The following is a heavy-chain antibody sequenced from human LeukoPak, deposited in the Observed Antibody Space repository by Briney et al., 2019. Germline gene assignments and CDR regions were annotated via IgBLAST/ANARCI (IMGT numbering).Heavy chain of an antibody. CDR2: IYSDGRT. V-gene: IGHV3-53*01. Sequence: PGRSLRLSCAASGFTFSSYAMHWVRQAPGRGLDWVSVIYSDGRTFYADFVKGRFTSSRDNSKNTVDLQMNNLGADDTAVYYCARGAFDWGQGTLVTVSS. J-gene: IGHJ4*02. CDR1: GFTFSSYA. CDR3: ARGAFD.